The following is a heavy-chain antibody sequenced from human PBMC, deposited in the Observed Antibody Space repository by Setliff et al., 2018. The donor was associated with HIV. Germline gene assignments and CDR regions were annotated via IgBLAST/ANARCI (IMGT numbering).Heavy chain of an antibody. Sequence: SETLSLTCAVYGGSFSGYYWSWIRQPPGKGLEWIGEINHSGSTDYNMSLWSRVTISLDASRNQFSLALISVTAADTAVYYCAGGPGTTSIDYWAQGTLVTISS. V-gene: IGHV4-34*01. CDR1: GGSFSGYY. J-gene: IGHJ4*02. CDR2: INHSGST. D-gene: IGHD1-26*01. CDR3: AGGPGTTSIDY.